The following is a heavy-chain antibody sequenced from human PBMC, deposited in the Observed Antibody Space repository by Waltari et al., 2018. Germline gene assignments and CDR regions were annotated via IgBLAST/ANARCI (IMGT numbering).Heavy chain of an antibody. CDR2: MNPNSGNT. CDR1: GYTFTSYD. CDR3: ARSYDSGCHAGAY. V-gene: IGHV1-8*01. Sequence: QVQLEQSGAEVKKPGAYVKVSCTASGYTFTSYDIHWVRQATGQGLEWMGWMNPNSGNTASAQKFQGRVTMTRNTSISTAYMELSSLRSEDTAVYYCARSYDSGCHAGAYWGQGTRVTVSS. J-gene: IGHJ4*02. D-gene: IGHD6-19*01.